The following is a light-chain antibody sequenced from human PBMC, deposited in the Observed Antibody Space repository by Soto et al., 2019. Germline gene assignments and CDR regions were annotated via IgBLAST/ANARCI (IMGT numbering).Light chain of an antibody. Sequence: QSVLTQPPSASGTPGQRVTISCSGSSSNIGSRSVNWYQQLPGTAPKRLILNNSQRPSGVPDRFSGSKSVTSASPAISGLQSEDEADYYCAAWDDSLSCPVFGGGTKVTVL. V-gene: IGLV1-44*01. CDR2: NNS. CDR3: AAWDDSLSCPV. J-gene: IGLJ3*02. CDR1: SSNIGSRS.